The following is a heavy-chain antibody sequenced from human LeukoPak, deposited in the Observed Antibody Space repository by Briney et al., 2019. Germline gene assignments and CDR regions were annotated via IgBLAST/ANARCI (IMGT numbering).Heavy chain of an antibody. J-gene: IGHJ4*02. CDR1: GFTFSNAW. CDR2: ISSSSSTI. CDR3: ARMGSTVGPL. Sequence: GGSLKLSCAASGFTFSNAWMSWVRQAPGKGLEWVSYISSSSSTIYYADSVKGRFTISRDNAKNLLYLQMNSLRAEDTAVYYCARMGSTVGPLWGQGTLVTVSS. D-gene: IGHD4-23*01. V-gene: IGHV3-48*01.